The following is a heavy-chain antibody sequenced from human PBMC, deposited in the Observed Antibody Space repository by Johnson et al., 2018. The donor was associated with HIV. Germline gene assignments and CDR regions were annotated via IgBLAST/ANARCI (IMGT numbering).Heavy chain of an antibody. V-gene: IGHV3-30*18. CDR2: ISYDGGKK. D-gene: IGHD6-19*01. Sequence: QVQLVESGGGLVQPGGSLRLSCAASGFTVSSYYMSWVRQAPGKGLEWVTFISYDGGKKHYADSVKGRFTISRDNAKNSLYLQMNSLRAEDTALYYCAKGGGIAVARHAFDIWGQGTMVTVSS. J-gene: IGHJ3*02. CDR1: GFTVSSYY. CDR3: AKGGGIAVARHAFDI.